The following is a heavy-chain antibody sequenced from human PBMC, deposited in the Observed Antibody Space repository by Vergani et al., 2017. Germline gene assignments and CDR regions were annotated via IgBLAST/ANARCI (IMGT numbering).Heavy chain of an antibody. CDR1: GYSISSGYY. J-gene: IGHJ6*02. CDR2: IYHSGST. D-gene: IGHD3-10*01. Sequence: QVQLQESGPGLVKPSETLSLTCAVSGYSISSGYYWGWIRQPPGKGLEWIGSIYHSGSTYYNPSLKSRVTISVDTSKNQFSLKLSSVTAADTAVYYCARHRESELGYGMDVWGQGP. CDR3: ARHRESELGYGMDV. V-gene: IGHV4-38-2*01.